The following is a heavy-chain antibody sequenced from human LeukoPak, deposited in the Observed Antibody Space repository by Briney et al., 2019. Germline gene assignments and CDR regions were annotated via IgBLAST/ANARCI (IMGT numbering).Heavy chain of an antibody. J-gene: IGHJ4*02. D-gene: IGHD4-23*01. Sequence: GRSLRLSCAASGFTLSSYAMHWVRQAPGKGLEWVAVISYDGSNKYYADSVKGRFTISRDNSKNTLYLQMNSLRAEDTAVYYCARAPTVGYYFDYWGQGTLVTVSS. V-gene: IGHV3-30-3*01. CDR3: ARAPTVGYYFDY. CDR1: GFTLSSYA. CDR2: ISYDGSNK.